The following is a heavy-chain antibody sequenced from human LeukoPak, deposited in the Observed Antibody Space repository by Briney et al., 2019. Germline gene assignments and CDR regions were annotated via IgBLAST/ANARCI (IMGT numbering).Heavy chain of an antibody. J-gene: IGHJ2*01. Sequence: GGSLRLSCAASGFTVSSNYMSWVRQAPGKGLEWVSVIHSGGSTYYADSVKGRFTISRDNSKNTLYLQMNSLRAEDTAVYYCATTMIVVVDPTIRYFDLWGRGTLVTVSS. D-gene: IGHD3-22*01. V-gene: IGHV3-53*01. CDR2: IHSGGST. CDR3: ATTMIVVVDPTIRYFDL. CDR1: GFTVSSNY.